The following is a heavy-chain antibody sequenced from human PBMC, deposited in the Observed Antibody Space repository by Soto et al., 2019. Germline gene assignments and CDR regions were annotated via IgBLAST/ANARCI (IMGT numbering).Heavy chain of an antibody. CDR3: ARGGEPFTVLVGPWYHYVMDV. J-gene: IGHJ6*02. Sequence: PGGSLRLSCAASGFIFSSYAIHWVRQAPGKGLEWVAVISYDGSNKYYADSVKGRFTISRDNSKNTLWLQMNSLRSEDTAVYYCARGGEPFTVLVGPWYHYVMDVWGQGTTVTVSS. CDR2: ISYDGSNK. V-gene: IGHV3-30-3*01. D-gene: IGHD3-22*01. CDR1: GFIFSSYA.